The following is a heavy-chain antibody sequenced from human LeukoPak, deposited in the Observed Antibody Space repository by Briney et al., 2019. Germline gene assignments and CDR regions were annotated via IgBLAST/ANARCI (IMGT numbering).Heavy chain of an antibody. J-gene: IGHJ4*02. CDR1: GFTFSSYT. CDR2: IYSGGST. Sequence: GGSLRLSCAASGFTFSSYTMSWVRQAPGKGLEWVSVIYSGGSTYYADSVKGRFTISRDNSKNTLYLQMNSLRAEDTAVYYCARDMRRGYYDCWGQGTLATVSS. V-gene: IGHV3-66*02. D-gene: IGHD3-22*01. CDR3: ARDMRRGYYDC.